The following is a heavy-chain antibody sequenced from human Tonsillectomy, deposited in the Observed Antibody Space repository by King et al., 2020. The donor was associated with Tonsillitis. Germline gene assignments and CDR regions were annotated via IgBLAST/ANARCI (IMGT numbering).Heavy chain of an antibody. Sequence: VQLVESGGGLVQPGGSLRLSCAASGFTFSSYAMNWVRQAPGKGLEWVSALSGSGGSTYYADSVKGRFTISRDNSKNTLYLQMNSLRAEDTAVYYCAKYSGYDLGALDVWGQGTTVTVSS. J-gene: IGHJ6*02. D-gene: IGHD3-3*01. CDR2: LSGSGGST. CDR3: AKYSGYDLGALDV. V-gene: IGHV3-23*04. CDR1: GFTFSSYA.